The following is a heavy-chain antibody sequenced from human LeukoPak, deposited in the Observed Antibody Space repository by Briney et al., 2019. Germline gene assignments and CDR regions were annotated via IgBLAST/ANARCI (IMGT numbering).Heavy chain of an antibody. CDR3: ASPGIYDSSGYYYS. V-gene: IGHV3-48*04. CDR2: ISSSSSTI. D-gene: IGHD3-22*01. J-gene: IGHJ5*02. Sequence: YISSSSSTIYYADSVKGRFTISRDNAKNPLYLQMNSLRAEDTAVYYCASPGIYDSSGYYYSWGQGTLVTVSS.